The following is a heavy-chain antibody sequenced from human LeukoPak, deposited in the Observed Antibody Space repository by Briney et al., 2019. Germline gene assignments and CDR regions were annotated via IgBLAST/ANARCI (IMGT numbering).Heavy chain of an antibody. J-gene: IGHJ6*02. CDR2: IYSGGST. Sequence: PGGSLRLSCAASGFTVSRNYMNWVRQAPGKGLEWVSVIYSGGSTIYADSVKGRFTISRDSSKNTLYLQMNSLRAEDTAVYYCARDPVGAIGYGMDVWGQGTTVTVSS. V-gene: IGHV3-66*01. D-gene: IGHD1-26*01. CDR3: ARDPVGAIGYGMDV. CDR1: GFTVSRNY.